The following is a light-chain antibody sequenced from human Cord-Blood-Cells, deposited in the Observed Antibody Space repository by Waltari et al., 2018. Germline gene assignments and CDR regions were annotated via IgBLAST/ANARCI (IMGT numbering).Light chain of an antibody. CDR3: QTWGSV. CDR1: SGHSSYA. J-gene: IGLJ2*01. V-gene: IGLV4-69*01. CDR2: LNSDGSH. Sequence: QLVLTQSPSASASLGASVKLTCTLSSGHSSYAIAWHQQQPEKGPRYLMKLNSDGSHSKGDWIPDRFSGSSSGAERYLTISSLQSEDEADYYCQTWGSVFGGGTKLTVL.